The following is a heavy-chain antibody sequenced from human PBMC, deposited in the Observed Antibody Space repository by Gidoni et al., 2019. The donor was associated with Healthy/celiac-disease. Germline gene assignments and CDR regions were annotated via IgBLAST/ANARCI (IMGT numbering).Heavy chain of an antibody. V-gene: IGHV3-23*01. CDR1: GFTFSSSA. CDR3: AKDSSITMIVVVISSFDY. CDR2: ISGSGGST. Sequence: EVQLLESGGGLVQPGGSLRLSCAASGFTFSSSAMSWVRQAPGKGLEWVSAISGSGGSTYYADSVKGRFTISRDNSKNTLYLQMNSLRAEDTAVYYCAKDSSITMIVVVISSFDYWGQGTLVTVSS. D-gene: IGHD3-22*01. J-gene: IGHJ4*02.